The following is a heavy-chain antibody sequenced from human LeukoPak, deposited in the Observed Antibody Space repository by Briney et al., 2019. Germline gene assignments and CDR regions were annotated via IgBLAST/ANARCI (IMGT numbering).Heavy chain of an antibody. CDR3: AKVEYYYGSGSLEN. V-gene: IGHV3-7*03. CDR2: IKQDGSEK. D-gene: IGHD3-10*01. CDR1: GFTFSSYW. J-gene: IGHJ4*02. Sequence: GGSLRLSCAASGFTFSSYWMSWVRQAPGKGLEWVANIKQDGSEKYYVDSVKGRFTISRDNAKNSLYLQMNSLRAEDTAVYYCAKVEYYYGSGSLENWGQGTLVTVSS.